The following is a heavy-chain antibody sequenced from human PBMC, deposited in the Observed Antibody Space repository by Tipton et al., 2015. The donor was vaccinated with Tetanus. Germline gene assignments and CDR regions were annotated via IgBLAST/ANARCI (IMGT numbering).Heavy chain of an antibody. J-gene: IGHJ6*02. V-gene: IGHV3-23*01. D-gene: IGHD3-22*01. CDR3: ARDQIVEQATRDHDYGVDV. CDR1: GFPFTTYG. CDR2: ITGSGVGT. Sequence: SLRLSCAASGFPFTTYGMTWVRLAPGKGLEWVAVITGSGVGTYYSDSVKGRFTVSRDNSRNTLYLLMDSLRAEDTAVYYCARDQIVEQATRDHDYGVDVWGQGTTVTVSS.